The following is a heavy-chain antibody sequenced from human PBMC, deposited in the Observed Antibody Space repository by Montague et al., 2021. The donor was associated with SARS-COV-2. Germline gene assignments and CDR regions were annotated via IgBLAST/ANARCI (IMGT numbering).Heavy chain of an antibody. V-gene: IGHV3-11*01. CDR2: ISSSGTSI. Sequence: SLRLSCAASGFTFSDYYMSWIRQAPGKGLEWISYISSSGTSISYADSVKGRVTISRDNAKKLLYLQMNSLRVDDTAVYYCASPPGIRGREYWGQGILVTVSS. CDR1: GFTFSDYY. D-gene: IGHD3-10*01. J-gene: IGHJ4*02. CDR3: ASPPGIRGREY.